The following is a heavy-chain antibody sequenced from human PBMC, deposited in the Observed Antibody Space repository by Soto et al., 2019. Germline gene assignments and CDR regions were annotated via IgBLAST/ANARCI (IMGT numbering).Heavy chain of an antibody. J-gene: IGHJ4*02. V-gene: IGHV4-34*01. CDR1: GGSFSGYY. Sequence: QVQLQQWGAGLLKPSETLSLTCAVYGGSFSGYYWSWIRQPPGKGLEWIGEINHSGSTNYNPSLKSRVTISVDTSKNQFSLKLSSMTAADTAVYYCARGGKYYGSGSYYNPRDYWGQGTLVTVSS. CDR3: ARGGKYYGSGSYYNPRDY. D-gene: IGHD3-10*01. CDR2: INHSGST.